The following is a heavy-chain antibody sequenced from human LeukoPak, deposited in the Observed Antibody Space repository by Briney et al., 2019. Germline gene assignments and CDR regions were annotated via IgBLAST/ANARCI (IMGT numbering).Heavy chain of an antibody. J-gene: IGHJ4*02. CDR3: AKVQVLLWFGESDY. CDR1: GFTFSSYD. D-gene: IGHD3-10*01. Sequence: QAGGSLRLSCAASGFTFSSYDMHWVRQAPGKGLEWVAFIRYDGSNKYYADSVKGRFTISRDNSKNTLYLQMNSLRAEDTAVYYCAKVQVLLWFGESDYWGQGTLVTVSS. CDR2: IRYDGSNK. V-gene: IGHV3-30*02.